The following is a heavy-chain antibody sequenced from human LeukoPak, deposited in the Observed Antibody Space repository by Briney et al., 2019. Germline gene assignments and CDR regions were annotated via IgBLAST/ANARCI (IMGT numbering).Heavy chain of an antibody. CDR1: GFIFSNYV. CDR2: IRGDGDRT. D-gene: IGHD6-13*01. V-gene: IGHV3-64*01. Sequence: GGSLRLSCAASGFIFSNYVMHWVCQAPGKGLESVSAIRGDGDRTHYTNFVKGRFTISRDNSKNTLFLQMGDLRPEGTGIYYCAREPAVGTADFWGQGTLVSVSS. CDR3: AREPAVGTADF. J-gene: IGHJ4*02.